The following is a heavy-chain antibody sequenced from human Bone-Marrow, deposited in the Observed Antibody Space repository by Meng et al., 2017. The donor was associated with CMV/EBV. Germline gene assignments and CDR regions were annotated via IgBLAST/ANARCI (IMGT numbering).Heavy chain of an antibody. CDR2: TSYDGSGK. Sequence: SPGFTFSNYVMSCARQAPGKGLEWVAFTSYDGSGKYYAESVKGRFTISRDNSKNTLYLQMNSLRGEDTAVYYCAKDLRGYSYGLDYWGQGALVTVSS. CDR1: GFTFSNYV. CDR3: AKDLRGYSYGLDY. D-gene: IGHD5-18*01. V-gene: IGHV3-30*02. J-gene: IGHJ4*02.